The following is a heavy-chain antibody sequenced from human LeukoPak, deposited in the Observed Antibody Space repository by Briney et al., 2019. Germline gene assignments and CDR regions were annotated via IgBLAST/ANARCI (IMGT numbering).Heavy chain of an antibody. J-gene: IGHJ6*03. CDR2: INPNSGGT. Sequence: GASVKVSCKASGYTFTGYYMHWVRQAPGQGLEWTGWINPNSGGTNYAQKFQGRVTMTRDTSISTAYMELSRLRSDDTAVYYCARGGSGYRNYYYYYYMDVWGKGTTVTVSS. CDR1: GYTFTGYY. CDR3: ARGGSGYRNYYYYYYMDV. V-gene: IGHV1-2*02. D-gene: IGHD3-10*01.